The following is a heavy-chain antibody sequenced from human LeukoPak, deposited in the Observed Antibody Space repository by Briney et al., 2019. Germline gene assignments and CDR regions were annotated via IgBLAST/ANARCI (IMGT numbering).Heavy chain of an antibody. CDR3: ARGSTYYYDSSGYYYFDY. J-gene: IGHJ4*02. D-gene: IGHD3-22*01. CDR1: GGSISSYY. CDR2: IYTSGST. V-gene: IGHV4-4*07. Sequence: SETLSLTCTVSGGSISSYYWSWIRQPAGKGLEWIGRIYTSGSTNYNPSLKSRVTMSVDTSKNQFSLKLSSVTAADTAVYYCARGSTYYYDSSGYYYFDYWGQGTLVTVSS.